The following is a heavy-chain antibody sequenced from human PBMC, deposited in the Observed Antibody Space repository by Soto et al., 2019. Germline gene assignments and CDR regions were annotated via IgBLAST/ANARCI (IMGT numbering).Heavy chain of an antibody. Sequence: QVQLQESGPGLVKASQTLSLTCTVSGGSISSGGYYWSWIRQHPGKGLEWIGYIYNSGSPYYNPSLRSRVTISAYRSKNQFSLKVSSVTAADTAVYYCARDPAPWGQGTLVTVSS. V-gene: IGHV4-31*03. J-gene: IGHJ5*02. CDR3: ARDPAP. CDR1: GGSISSGGYY. CDR2: IYNSGSP.